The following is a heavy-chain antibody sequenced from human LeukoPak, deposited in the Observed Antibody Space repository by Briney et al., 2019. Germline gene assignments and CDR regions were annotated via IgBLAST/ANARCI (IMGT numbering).Heavy chain of an antibody. CDR3: TTVHYSGKYADN. Sequence: GGSLRLSCAASGFTFSSYAMSWVRQAPGKGLEWVGRIKTRGDGDSTDYAAPVQGRFTISRDDSKNTVHLQMNSLKTEDTALYYCTTVHYSGKYADNWGQGTLVTVSS. D-gene: IGHD1-26*01. CDR1: GFTFSSYA. V-gene: IGHV3-15*01. J-gene: IGHJ4*02. CDR2: IKTRGDGDST.